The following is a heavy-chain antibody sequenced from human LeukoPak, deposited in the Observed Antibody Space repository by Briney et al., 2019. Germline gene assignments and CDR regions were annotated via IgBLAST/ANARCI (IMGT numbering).Heavy chain of an antibody. D-gene: IGHD4-17*01. CDR1: DDSFSSHY. Sequence: PSETLSLTCAVSDDSFSSHYWTWIRQPPGKGLEWIGYISYIGSTNYNPSLKSRVTISIDTSKNQFSLKLTSVTAADTAVYYCARDLVTVTKGFNIWGQGTMVSVSS. V-gene: IGHV4-59*11. CDR2: ISYIGST. CDR3: ARDLVTVTKGFNI. J-gene: IGHJ3*02.